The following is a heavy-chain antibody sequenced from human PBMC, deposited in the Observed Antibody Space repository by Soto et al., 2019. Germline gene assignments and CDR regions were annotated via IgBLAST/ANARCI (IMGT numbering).Heavy chain of an antibody. V-gene: IGHV3-33*01. D-gene: IGHD6-19*01. Sequence: QMQLVESGGGVVQPGRSLRLSCAASGFTLSTYGMHWVRQAPGKGLEWVAVTWYDGSREFYADSVKGRFTISRDNSQNTLYLQMNSLRVDDTAIYYCAREEVESGGWQNWGQGTLVTVSS. CDR2: TWYDGSRE. CDR3: AREEVESGGWQN. J-gene: IGHJ4*02. CDR1: GFTLSTYG.